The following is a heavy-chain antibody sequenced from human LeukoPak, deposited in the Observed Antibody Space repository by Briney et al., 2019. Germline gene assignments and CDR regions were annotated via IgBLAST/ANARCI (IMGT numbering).Heavy chain of an antibody. CDR2: IYHGGST. CDR1: GGSISSSNW. J-gene: IGHJ5*02. Sequence: RPSETLSLTCAVSGGSISSSNWWSWVRQPPGKGLEWIGSIYHGGSTYYNPSLKSRVTISVDTSKNQFSLKLSSVTAADTAVYYCARERSDDYGVVDPWGQGTLVTVSS. D-gene: IGHD4-17*01. V-gene: IGHV4-4*02. CDR3: ARERSDDYGVVDP.